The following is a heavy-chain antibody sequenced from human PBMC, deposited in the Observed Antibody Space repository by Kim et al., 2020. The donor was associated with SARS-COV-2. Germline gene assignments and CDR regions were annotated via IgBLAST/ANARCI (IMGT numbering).Heavy chain of an antibody. CDR3: ARDHKGSFYYYDSSGSDY. J-gene: IGHJ4*02. V-gene: IGHV3-48*02. CDR2: ISSSSSTI. CDR1: GFTFSSYS. Sequence: GGSLRLSCAASGFTFSSYSMNWVRQAPGKGLEWVSYISSSSSTIYYADSVKGRFTISRDNAKNSLYLQMNSLRDEDTAVYYCARDHKGSFYYYDSSGSDYWGQGTLVTVSS. D-gene: IGHD3-22*01.